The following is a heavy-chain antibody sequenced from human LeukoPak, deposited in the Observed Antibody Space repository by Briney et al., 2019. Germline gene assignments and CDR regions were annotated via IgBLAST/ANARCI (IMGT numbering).Heavy chain of an antibody. Sequence: PGGSLRLSCAASGFTFSSYDMHWVRHAPGKGLEWVSAIGTAGDTYYPGSVKGRFTISRENAKNTLYLQMNSLRARDTAVYYCARGLGSGSLPNPFDYWGQGTLVTVSS. CDR2: IGTAGDT. V-gene: IGHV3-13*01. CDR1: GFTFSSYD. CDR3: ARGLGSGSLPNPFDY. D-gene: IGHD6-19*01. J-gene: IGHJ4*02.